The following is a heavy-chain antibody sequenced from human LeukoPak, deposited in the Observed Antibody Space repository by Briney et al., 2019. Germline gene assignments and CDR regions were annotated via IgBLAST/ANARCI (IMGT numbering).Heavy chain of an antibody. CDR1: GFTFDDYA. J-gene: IGHJ4*02. V-gene: IGHV3-43*02. CDR2: ISGDGGST. D-gene: IGHD5-24*01. Sequence: SGGSLRLSCAASGFTFDDYAMHWVRQAPGKGLEWVSLISGDGGSTYYADSVKGRFTISRDNAKNSVYLQMNSLRAGDTAVYFCARDRAGYNWVDYWGQGTLVSVSS. CDR3: ARDRAGYNWVDY.